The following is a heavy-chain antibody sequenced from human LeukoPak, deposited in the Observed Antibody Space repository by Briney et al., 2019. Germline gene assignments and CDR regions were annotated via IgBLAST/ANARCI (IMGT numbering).Heavy chain of an antibody. CDR2: INHSGST. V-gene: IGHV4-34*01. CDR3: ARGKQLVRLPGYCYGMDV. D-gene: IGHD6-13*01. J-gene: IGHJ6*02. CDR1: GGSFSGYY. Sequence: SETLSLTCAVYGGSFSGYYWSWIRQPPGKGLEWIGEINHSGSTNYNPSLKSRVTISVDTSKNQFSLKLSSVTAADTAVYYCARGKQLVRLPGYCYGMDVWGQGTTVTVSS.